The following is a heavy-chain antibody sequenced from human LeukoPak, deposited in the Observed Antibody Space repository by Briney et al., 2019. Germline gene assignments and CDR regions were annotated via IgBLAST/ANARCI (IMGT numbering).Heavy chain of an antibody. CDR1: GYSFTSYW. V-gene: IGHV5-51*01. D-gene: IGHD6-6*01. CDR3: ARHVTYSSTSSYFDY. Sequence: GESLRISCKSSGYSFTSYWIAWVRQMPGKGLEEMGFIYPGGSDTRCRPSFEGQVPISADKSITPAYLQWSSLKASDTAIYYCARHVTYSSTSSYFDYWGQGTLVTVSS. CDR2: IYPGGSDT. J-gene: IGHJ4*02.